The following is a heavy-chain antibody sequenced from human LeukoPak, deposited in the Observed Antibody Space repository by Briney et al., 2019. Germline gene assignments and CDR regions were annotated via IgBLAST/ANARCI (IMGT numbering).Heavy chain of an antibody. V-gene: IGHV4-4*02. J-gene: IGHJ4*02. CDR2: IYHSGST. Sequence: SETLSLTCAVSGGSISSSNWWSWVRQPPGKGLEWIGEIYHSGSTNYNPSLKSRVTISVDTSKNQFSLKLSSVTAADTAVYYCARGRGRYCSSTSCQIYYFDYWGQGTLVTVSS. CDR3: ARGRGRYCSSTSCQIYYFDY. D-gene: IGHD2-2*01. CDR1: GGSISSSNW.